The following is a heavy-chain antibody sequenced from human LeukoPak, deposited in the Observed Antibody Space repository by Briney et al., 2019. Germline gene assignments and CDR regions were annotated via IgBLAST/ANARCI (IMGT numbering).Heavy chain of an antibody. D-gene: IGHD3-16*01. Sequence: SETLSLTCAVYGGSFSGYYWSWIRQPPGQGLEWIGEINHSGSTNYNPSLKSRVTISVDTSKNQFSLKLSSVTAADTAVYYCARVGAYYDYVWGSYSLCFDYWGQGTLVTVSS. CDR2: INHSGST. CDR3: ARVGAYYDYVWGSYSLCFDY. J-gene: IGHJ4*02. CDR1: GGSFSGYY. V-gene: IGHV4-34*01.